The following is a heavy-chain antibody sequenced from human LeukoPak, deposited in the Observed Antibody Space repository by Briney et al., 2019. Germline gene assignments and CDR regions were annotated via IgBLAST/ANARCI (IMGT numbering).Heavy chain of an antibody. D-gene: IGHD2-8*01. CDR1: GDSVSSDSYY. CDR3: ARYYCPNGVCSGFDH. CDR2: VYYSGRT. Sequence: KASETLSLTCAVSGDSVSSDSYYWHWIRRSPGKGLEWVGFVYYSGRTKYSPSLKSRVAMSIDTSKNQVSLRLRSVTAADTAVYFCARYYCPNGVCSGFDHWGQGTLVTVSS. V-gene: IGHV4-61*01. J-gene: IGHJ4*02.